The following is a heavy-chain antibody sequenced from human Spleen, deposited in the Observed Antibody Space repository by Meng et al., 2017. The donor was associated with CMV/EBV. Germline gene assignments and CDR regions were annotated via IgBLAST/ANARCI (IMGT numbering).Heavy chain of an antibody. CDR1: GFTFSSYW. Sequence: GESLKISCAASGFTFSSYWMSWVRQAPGKGLEWVGNIKQDGSEKYYVDSVKGRFTISRDSAKNSLYLQMNSLRAEDTAVYYCARGDPLTTDYWGQGTLVTVSS. J-gene: IGHJ4*02. D-gene: IGHD4-11*01. CDR2: IKQDGSEK. CDR3: ARGDPLTTDY. V-gene: IGHV3-7*01.